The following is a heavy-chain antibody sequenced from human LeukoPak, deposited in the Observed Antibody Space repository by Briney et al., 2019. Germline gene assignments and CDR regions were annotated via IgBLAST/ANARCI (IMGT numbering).Heavy chain of an antibody. CDR2: ISGSGDST. CDR3: AKEGGSGSYNNWFDP. CDR1: GFTFTDYA. D-gene: IGHD3-10*01. J-gene: IGHJ5*02. Sequence: GGSLRLSCAASGFTFTDYAMSWVRQAPGKGLEWVSAISGSGDSTYYADSVKGRFTISRDNSKNTLYLQMNSLRAEDTAVYYCAKEGGSGSYNNWFDPWGQGTLVTVSS. V-gene: IGHV3-23*01.